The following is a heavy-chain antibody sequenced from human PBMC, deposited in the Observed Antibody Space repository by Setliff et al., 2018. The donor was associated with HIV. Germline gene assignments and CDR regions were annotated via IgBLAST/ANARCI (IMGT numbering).Heavy chain of an antibody. Sequence: SSETLSLTCAVSGGTFSLHYYTWIRQSPLRGLEWIGEIHHSGGTRSNPSLESRVTMSLDSSRKQFSLRLISVTAADTAVYYCARGVRDNSGWSSYYFDYWGQGTLVTVSS. V-gene: IGHV4-34*01. CDR1: GGTFSLHY. CDR2: IHHSGGT. D-gene: IGHD6-19*01. CDR3: ARGVRDNSGWSSYYFDY. J-gene: IGHJ4*02.